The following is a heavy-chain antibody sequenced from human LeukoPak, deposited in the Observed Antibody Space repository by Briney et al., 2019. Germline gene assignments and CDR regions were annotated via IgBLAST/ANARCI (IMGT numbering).Heavy chain of an antibody. CDR2: IIPILGLV. J-gene: IGHJ4*02. CDR3: ASVGISVAGNFTFDY. V-gene: IGHV1-69*02. CDR1: GGTFSKLP. D-gene: IGHD6-19*01. Sequence: SVKVSCKSSGGTFSKLPINWVRQAPGQGLEWMGRIIPILGLVNYAQKFQDRVTITADESTSTAYMELTSLKSEDTAVYSCASVGISVAGNFTFDYWGQGTLVTVSS.